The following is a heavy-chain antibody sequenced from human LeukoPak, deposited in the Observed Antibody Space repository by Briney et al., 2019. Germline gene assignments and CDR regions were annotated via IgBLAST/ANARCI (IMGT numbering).Heavy chain of an antibody. Sequence: GGSLRLSCAASGFTFSSYAMSWVRQAPGKGLEWVSSISSSSSYIYYADSVKGRFTISRDNAKNSLYLQMNSLRAEDTAVYYCARAGSSSSWYTDDYWGQGTLVTVSS. V-gene: IGHV3-21*01. CDR2: ISSSSSYI. CDR3: ARAGSSSSWYTDDY. CDR1: GFTFSSYA. J-gene: IGHJ4*02. D-gene: IGHD6-13*01.